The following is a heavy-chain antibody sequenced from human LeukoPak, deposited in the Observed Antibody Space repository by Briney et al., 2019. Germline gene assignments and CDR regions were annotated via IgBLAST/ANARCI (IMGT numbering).Heavy chain of an antibody. Sequence: SETLSLTCTVSGGSISSCYWSWIRQPPGKGLEWIGYIYYTGSTNYNPSLKSRVTISVDTSKNQFSLKLSSVTAADTAVYYCAGGYCSGGSCSWFDPWGQGTLVTVSS. V-gene: IGHV4-59*01. CDR3: AGGYCSGGSCSWFDP. D-gene: IGHD2-15*01. J-gene: IGHJ5*02. CDR1: GGSISSCY. CDR2: IYYTGST.